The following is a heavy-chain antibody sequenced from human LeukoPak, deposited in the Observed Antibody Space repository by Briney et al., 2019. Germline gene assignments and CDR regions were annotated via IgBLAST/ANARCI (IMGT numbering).Heavy chain of an antibody. V-gene: IGHV3-30*19. D-gene: IGHD6-13*01. CDR1: GFTFSSYG. CDR3: AREGPYSSSWFLDY. CDR2: ISYDGSNK. Sequence: PGGSLRLSCAASGFTFSSYGMHWVRQAPGKGLEWVAVISYDGSNKYYADSVKGRFTISRDNSKNTLYLQMNSLRAEDTAVYYCAREGPYSSSWFLDYWGQGTLVTVSS. J-gene: IGHJ4*02.